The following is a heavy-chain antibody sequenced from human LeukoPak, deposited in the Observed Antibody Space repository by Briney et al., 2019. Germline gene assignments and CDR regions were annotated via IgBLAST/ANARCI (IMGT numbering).Heavy chain of an antibody. CDR2: ISYDGSNK. V-gene: IGHV3-30-3*01. Sequence: GGSLRLSCAASGFTFSSYAMHWVRQAPGKGLEWVAVISYDGSNKYYADSVKGRFTISRDNAKNSLYLQMNSLRAEDTAVYYCARGKGIENWGQGTLVTVSS. D-gene: IGHD2-15*01. J-gene: IGHJ4*02. CDR1: GFTFSSYA. CDR3: ARGKGIEN.